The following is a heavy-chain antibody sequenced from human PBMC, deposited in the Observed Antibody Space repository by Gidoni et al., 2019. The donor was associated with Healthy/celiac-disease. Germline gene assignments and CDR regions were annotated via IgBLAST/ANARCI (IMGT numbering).Heavy chain of an antibody. CDR2: INHSGST. CDR1: GGSFIGYY. CDR3: AREALGWWELQSDWFDP. D-gene: IGHD1-26*01. Sequence: QVQLQQWGAGLLKPSETLSLTCAVYGGSFIGYYWSWIRQPPGKGLEWIGEINHSGSTNYNPSLKSRVTISVDTSKNQFSLKLSSVTAADTAVYYCAREALGWWELQSDWFDPWGQGTLVTVSS. V-gene: IGHV4-34*01. J-gene: IGHJ5*02.